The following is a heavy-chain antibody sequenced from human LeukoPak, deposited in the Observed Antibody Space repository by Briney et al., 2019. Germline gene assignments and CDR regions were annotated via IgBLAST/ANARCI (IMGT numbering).Heavy chain of an antibody. CDR2: IHHSGST. Sequence: PSETLSLTCAVSGYSISSGYYWGWIRQPPGKGLEWIGSIHHSGSTFYNPSLKSRVTISVDTSKNQFSLKLSSVTAADTAVYYCARHYTSGWYSGYWVQGTLVTVSS. D-gene: IGHD6-19*01. V-gene: IGHV4-38-2*01. CDR1: GYSISSGYY. J-gene: IGHJ4*02. CDR3: ARHYTSGWYSGY.